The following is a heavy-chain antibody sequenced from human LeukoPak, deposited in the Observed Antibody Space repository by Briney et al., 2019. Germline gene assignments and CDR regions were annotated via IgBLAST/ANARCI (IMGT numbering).Heavy chain of an antibody. Sequence: GESLKISCEASGYSITTHGIGWVRQMPGKGLEWMGIIYPHDSDTKYSPSFQGQVTISADKSISTAYLQWSSLKASDTAMYYCARRVYSGSRYFDYWGQGTLVTVSS. V-gene: IGHV5-51*01. D-gene: IGHD1-26*01. CDR2: IYPHDSDT. CDR1: GYSITTHG. J-gene: IGHJ4*02. CDR3: ARRVYSGSRYFDY.